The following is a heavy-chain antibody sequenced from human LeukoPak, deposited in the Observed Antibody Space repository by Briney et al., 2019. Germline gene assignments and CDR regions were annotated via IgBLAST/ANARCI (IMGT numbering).Heavy chain of an antibody. CDR1: GGSFSGYY. CDR3: ARGRGSGSYHYYYYYGMDV. CDR2: INHSGST. J-gene: IGHJ6*02. Sequence: PSETLSLTCAVSGGSFSGYYWSWIRQPPGKGLEWIGEINHSGSTNYNPSLKSRVTISVDTSKNQFSLKLSSVTAADTAVYYCARGRGSGSYHYYYYYGMDVWGQGTTITVSS. D-gene: IGHD1-26*01. V-gene: IGHV4-34*01.